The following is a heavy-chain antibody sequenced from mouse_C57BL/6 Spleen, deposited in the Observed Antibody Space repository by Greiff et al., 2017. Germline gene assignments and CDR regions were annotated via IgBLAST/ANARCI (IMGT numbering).Heavy chain of an antibody. CDR2: IRNKANGYTT. CDR1: GFTFTDYY. Sequence: EVQLVESGGGLVQPGGSLSLSCAASGFTFTDYYMSWVRQPPGKALEWLGFIRNKANGYTTEYSASVKGRFTISRDNSQSILYLQMNALRAEDSATYYCARYTPLEGLAYWGQGTLVTVSA. D-gene: IGHD1-2*01. V-gene: IGHV7-3*01. CDR3: ARYTPLEGLAY. J-gene: IGHJ3*01.